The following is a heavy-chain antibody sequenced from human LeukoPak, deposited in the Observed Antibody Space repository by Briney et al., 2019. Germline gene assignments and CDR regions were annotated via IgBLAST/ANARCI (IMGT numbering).Heavy chain of an antibody. D-gene: IGHD3-22*01. CDR1: GYTFTNYN. J-gene: IGHJ5*02. CDR2: INPNSGRA. Sequence: ASVKVSCKASGYTFTNYNIDWVRQATGQGLEWMGWINPNSGRAGCVQKFQGRVNMTRDTSISTAYMELSSLRSEDTAVYYCVRVYHDGSFESGNWFDPWGQGTLVTVSS. CDR3: VRVYHDGSFESGNWFDP. V-gene: IGHV1-8*01.